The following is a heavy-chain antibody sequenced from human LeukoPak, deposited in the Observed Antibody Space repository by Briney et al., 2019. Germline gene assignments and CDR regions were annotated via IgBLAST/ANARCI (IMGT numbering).Heavy chain of an antibody. CDR1: GFTVSSNY. Sequence: GGSLRLSCAASGFTVSSNYMSWVRQAPGKGLVWVSRIDGDGSSTTYADSVKGRFTISRDNAENTLYLQMNSLRAEDTAVYYCASPKIRGHIVTYWGQGTLVTVSS. CDR3: ASPKIRGHIVTY. V-gene: IGHV3-74*01. D-gene: IGHD2-21*01. J-gene: IGHJ4*02. CDR2: IDGDGSST.